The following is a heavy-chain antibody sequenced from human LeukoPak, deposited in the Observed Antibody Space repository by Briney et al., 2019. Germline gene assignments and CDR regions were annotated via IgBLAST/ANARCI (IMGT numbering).Heavy chain of an antibody. D-gene: IGHD2-15*01. V-gene: IGHV1-3*01. CDR1: GYTFTSYS. CDR3: ARVRPAYSCSGGSCHDAFDI. Sequence: ASVTLSCTASGYTFTSYSMHWVRQAPGQRLEWMSWINASNGNTKYSQTFQGRVTITRDTSASTAYMELSSLRSEDTALYYCARVRPAYSCSGGSCHDAFDIWGQGIMVTVSS. J-gene: IGHJ3*02. CDR2: INASNGNT.